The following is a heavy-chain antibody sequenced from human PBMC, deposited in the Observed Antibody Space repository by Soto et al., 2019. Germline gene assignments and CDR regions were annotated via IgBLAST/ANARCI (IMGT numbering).Heavy chain of an antibody. Sequence: GGSLRLSCAASGFTFSSYGMHWVRQAPGKGLEWVAVIWYDGSNKYYADSLKGRFTISRDNSKNTLYLQMNSLRAEDTAVYYCARDAVPAIVGSTHFDYWGQGTLVTVSS. CDR1: GFTFSSYG. CDR3: ARDAVPAIVGSTHFDY. J-gene: IGHJ4*02. D-gene: IGHD1-26*01. V-gene: IGHV3-33*01. CDR2: IWYDGSNK.